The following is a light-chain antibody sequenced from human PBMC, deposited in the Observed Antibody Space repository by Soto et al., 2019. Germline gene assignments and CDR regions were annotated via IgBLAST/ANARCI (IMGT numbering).Light chain of an antibody. J-gene: IGKJ1*01. CDR2: GAS. V-gene: IGKV3-20*01. CDR1: QSVSSY. CDR3: QESGSSPRT. Sequence: EIVFNQSLDTLSLSTGEGATLSCRASQSVSSYLAWYQQKPGQAPRLLIYGASSRATGIPDRFSGSGSGTDFTLTISILEPEDFAVYYCQESGSSPRTFGQGTKVAIK.